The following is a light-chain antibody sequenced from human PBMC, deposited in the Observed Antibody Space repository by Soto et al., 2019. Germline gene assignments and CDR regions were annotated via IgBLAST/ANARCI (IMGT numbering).Light chain of an antibody. CDR3: HQRRVRLWT. V-gene: IGKV3-11*01. CDR1: PSGTRY. Sequence: EILVTQAHVTLPLSPGERGTLTXRAWPSGTRYLAGYQQEPGXAPRXXXDDXSNRAKGIPASLSGGGSGTDFTLTISNLEPEDCAGYYWHQRRVRLWTFGHGTNVDI. J-gene: IGKJ1*01. CDR2: DXS.